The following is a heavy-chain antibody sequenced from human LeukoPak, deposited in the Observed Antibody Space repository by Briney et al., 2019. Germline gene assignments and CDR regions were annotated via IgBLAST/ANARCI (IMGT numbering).Heavy chain of an antibody. CDR1: GGTFSSYA. Sequence: GASVKVSCKASGGTFSSYAISWVRQAPGQGLEWMGGIIPIFGTANYAQKFQGRVTITADESTSTAYMELSSLRSEDTAVYYCASHYDSSGYPFDFDYWGQGTLVTVSS. J-gene: IGHJ4*02. CDR2: IIPIFGTA. CDR3: ASHYDSSGYPFDFDY. V-gene: IGHV1-69*13. D-gene: IGHD3-22*01.